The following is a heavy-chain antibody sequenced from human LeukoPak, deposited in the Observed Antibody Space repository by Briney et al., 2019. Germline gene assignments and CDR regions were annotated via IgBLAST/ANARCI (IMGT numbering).Heavy chain of an antibody. CDR1: GFTFSTFA. J-gene: IGHJ4*02. Sequence: GGSLRPSCAASGFTFSTFAMIWVRQPPGKGLEWVSSIFPSGGEIHYADSVGGRFTISRDNSKSTLSLQMNSLRAEDTAIYYCATYRQVLLPFESWGQGTLVTVSS. CDR3: ATYRQVLLPFES. D-gene: IGHD2-8*02. V-gene: IGHV3-23*01. CDR2: IFPSGGEI.